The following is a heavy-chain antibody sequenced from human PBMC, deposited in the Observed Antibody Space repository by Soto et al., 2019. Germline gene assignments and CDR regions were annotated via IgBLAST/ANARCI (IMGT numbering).Heavy chain of an antibody. V-gene: IGHV3-21*01. Sequence: PLVESGGGLVKPGGSLRLSCAASGFAFSSYNMHWVRQAPGKGLEWVSSISPTGTFMHSADSLKDRFSISRDNAENSLYLQMHSLRAEDTAVYYCARGGRYGDLPGWTGNAFDLWGQGTMVTVSS. D-gene: IGHD4-17*01. J-gene: IGHJ3*01. CDR3: ARGGRYGDLPGWTGNAFDL. CDR1: GFAFSSYN. CDR2: ISPTGTFM.